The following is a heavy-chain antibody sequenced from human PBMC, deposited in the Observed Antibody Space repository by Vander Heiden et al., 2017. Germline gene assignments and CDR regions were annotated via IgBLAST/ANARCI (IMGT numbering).Heavy chain of an antibody. J-gene: IGHJ3*02. V-gene: IGHV1-8*01. CDR2: MNPNSGNT. Sequence: QVQLVQSGAEVKKPGASVKVSCKASGYTISSYDINWVRQAAGQGLEWMGWMNPNSGNTGYAQKFQGRVTMTRSTSISTAYMELSSLTSEDTAVYYCAREGVVVTPIPDPFDIWGQGTMVTVSS. CDR1: GYTISSYD. CDR3: AREGVVVTPIPDPFDI. D-gene: IGHD2-21*02.